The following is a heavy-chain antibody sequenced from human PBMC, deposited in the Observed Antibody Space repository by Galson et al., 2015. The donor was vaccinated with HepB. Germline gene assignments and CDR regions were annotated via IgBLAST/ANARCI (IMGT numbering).Heavy chain of an antibody. V-gene: IGHV1-18*01. CDR2: ISPHNRYT. CDR3: ARGAVVVAVGATENNWFDP. D-gene: IGHD2-15*01. J-gene: IGHJ5*02. CDR1: GYTFSSYS. Sequence: SVKVSCRASGYTFSSYSITWVRQAPGQGLEWVGWISPHNRYTNYAQNFQGRVTMTTDTSTNTAYMELRSLRSDDTAIYYCARGAVVVAVGATENNWFDPWGRGTLVTVSS.